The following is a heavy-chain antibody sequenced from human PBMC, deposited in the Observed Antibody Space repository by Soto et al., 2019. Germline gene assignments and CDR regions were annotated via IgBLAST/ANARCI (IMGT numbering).Heavy chain of an antibody. CDR1: GFTFSSYG. Sequence: GGSLRLSCAASGFTFSSYGMHWVRQAPGKGLEWVAVIWYDGSNKYYADSVKGRFTISRDDSKNTAYLQMNSLKTEDTAVYYCTSEIVVVPAAMGHYYYYMDVWGKGTTVTVSS. CDR2: IWYDGSNK. D-gene: IGHD2-2*01. J-gene: IGHJ6*03. CDR3: TSEIVVVPAAMGHYYYYMDV. V-gene: IGHV3-33*01.